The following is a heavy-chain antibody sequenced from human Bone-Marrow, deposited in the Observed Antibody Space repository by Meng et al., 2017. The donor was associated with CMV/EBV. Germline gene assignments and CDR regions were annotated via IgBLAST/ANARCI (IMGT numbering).Heavy chain of an antibody. J-gene: IGHJ6*02. D-gene: IGHD2-2*01. CDR1: GFTFSSYW. CDR3: ARDIVVVPAAIPYYYGMDV. V-gene: IGHV3-7*01. Sequence: GGSLRLSCAASGFTFSSYWMSWVRQAPGKGLEWVANIKQDGSEKYYVDSVKGRFTISKDNAKNSLYLQMNSLRAEDTAVYYCARDIVVVPAAIPYYYGMDVWVQGTTVTVSS. CDR2: IKQDGSEK.